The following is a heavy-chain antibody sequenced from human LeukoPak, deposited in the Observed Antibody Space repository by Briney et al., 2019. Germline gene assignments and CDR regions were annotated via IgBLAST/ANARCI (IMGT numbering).Heavy chain of an antibody. J-gene: IGHJ6*03. CDR1: GGSFSGYY. V-gene: IGHV4-34*01. CDR3: ARSYSGSYYYYYYMDV. CDR2: INHSGST. D-gene: IGHD1-26*01. Sequence: SETLSLTCAVYGGSFSGYYWSWIRQPPGKGLEWIGEINHSGSTNYNPSLKSRVTISVDTSKNQFSLKLSSVTAADTAVYYCARSYSGSYYYYYYMDVWGKGTTVTVSS.